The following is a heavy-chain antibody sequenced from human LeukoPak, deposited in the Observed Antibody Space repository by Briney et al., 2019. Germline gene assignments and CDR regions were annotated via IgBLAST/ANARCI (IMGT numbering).Heavy chain of an antibody. CDR2: IKQDGSEK. CDR1: GFTFSTYS. D-gene: IGHD3-22*01. Sequence: GGSLRLSCAASGFTFSTYSMNWVRQAPGKGLEWVANIKQDGSEKYYVDSMKGRFIISRDNAKNSLYLQVNSLRAEDTALYYCARNFGGGDSSGPYYWGQGTLVTVSS. CDR3: ARNFGGGDSSGPYY. J-gene: IGHJ4*02. V-gene: IGHV3-7*03.